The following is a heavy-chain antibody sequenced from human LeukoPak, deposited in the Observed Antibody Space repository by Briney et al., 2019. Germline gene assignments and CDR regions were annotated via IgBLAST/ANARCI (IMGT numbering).Heavy chain of an antibody. D-gene: IGHD3-10*01. J-gene: IGHJ4*02. Sequence: ASVKVSCKASGYTFTSYDINWVRQATGQGLEWMGWMNPNSGNTGYAQKFQGRVTMTRNTSISTAYMELSSLRSEDTAVYYCAREGFYGRELFPAFDYWGQGTLVTVSS. CDR2: MNPNSGNT. CDR3: AREGFYGRELFPAFDY. V-gene: IGHV1-8*01. CDR1: GYTFTSYD.